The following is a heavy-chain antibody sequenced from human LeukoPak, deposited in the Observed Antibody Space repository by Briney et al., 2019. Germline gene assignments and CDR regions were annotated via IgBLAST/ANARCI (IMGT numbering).Heavy chain of an antibody. CDR1: GFTFSTFY. J-gene: IGHJ4*02. V-gene: IGHV3-74*01. Sequence: GGSLRLSCAASGFTFSTFYMHWVRQAPGKGLVWVSRINADGSSTHYADSVKGRFTVSRDNAKNTLFLQMNSLRAEDTAVYSCASGSLSGRGVIGYWGQGTLVTVSP. CDR3: ASGSLSGRGVIGY. D-gene: IGHD3-10*01. CDR2: INADGSST.